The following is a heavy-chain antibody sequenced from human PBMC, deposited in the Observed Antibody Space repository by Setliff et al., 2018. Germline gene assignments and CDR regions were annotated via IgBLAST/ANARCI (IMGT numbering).Heavy chain of an antibody. CDR2: IYYDGRT. V-gene: IGHV4-39*07. J-gene: IGHJ3*02. CDR1: GGSITSHSYY. CDR3: ARVYGENDLPDI. D-gene: IGHD4-17*01. Sequence: SETLSLTCTVSGGSITSHSYYWAWIHQPPGKGLEWTGSIYYDGRTFSHPSLRSRVTVSVDTSKNQFSLKLTSVTAADTAMYYCARVYGENDLPDIWGQGTMVTVSS.